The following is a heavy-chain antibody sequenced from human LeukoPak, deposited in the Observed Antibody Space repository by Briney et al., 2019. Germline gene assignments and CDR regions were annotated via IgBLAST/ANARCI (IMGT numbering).Heavy chain of an antibody. CDR2: IIPILGIA. Sequence: SVKVSCKASGGTFSSHAISWVRQAPGQGLEWMGRIIPILGIANYAQKFQGRVTITADKSTSTAYMELSSLRSEDTAVYYCARSMVVVAATKGTDAFDIWGQGTMVTVSS. CDR1: GGTFSSHA. D-gene: IGHD2-15*01. J-gene: IGHJ3*02. V-gene: IGHV1-69*04. CDR3: ARSMVVVAATKGTDAFDI.